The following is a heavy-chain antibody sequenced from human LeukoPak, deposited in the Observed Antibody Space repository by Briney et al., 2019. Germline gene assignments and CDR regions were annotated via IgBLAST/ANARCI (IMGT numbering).Heavy chain of an antibody. V-gene: IGHV4-59*01. D-gene: IGHD2-21*02. Sequence: SETLSLTCTVSGGSISSYYWHWIRQPPGKGPEWIGYLYYSVNTYYNPSLKSRVTMSVDTSKTQFSLKLSSVPAADTAVYFCARAAYCGGDCYYYFDYWGQGTLVTVSS. CDR2: LYYSVNT. J-gene: IGHJ4*02. CDR3: ARAAYCGGDCYYYFDY. CDR1: GGSISSYY.